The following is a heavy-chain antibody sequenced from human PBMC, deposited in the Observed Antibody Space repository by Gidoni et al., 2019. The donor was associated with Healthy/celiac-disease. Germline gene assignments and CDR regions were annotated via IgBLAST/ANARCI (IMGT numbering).Heavy chain of an antibody. CDR1: GFTFSSYR. D-gene: IGHD3-22*01. CDR3: ARDYYYDSSGYYYDYYYGMDV. CDR2: ISSSSSYI. J-gene: IGHJ6*02. V-gene: IGHV3-21*01. Sequence: EVQLVESGGGLVKPGGSLRLSCAASGFTFSSYRITWVLQAPGKGLEWVSSISSSSSYIYYADSVKGRFTISRDNAKNSLYLQMNSLRAEDTAVYYCARDYYYDSSGYYYDYYYGMDVWGQGTTVTVSS.